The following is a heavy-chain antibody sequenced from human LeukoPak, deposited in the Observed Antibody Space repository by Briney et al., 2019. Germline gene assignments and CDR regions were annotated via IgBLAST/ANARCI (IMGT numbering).Heavy chain of an antibody. V-gene: IGHV3-21*06. J-gene: IGHJ1*01. CDR1: GFTFSTYS. Sequence: GVSLRLSCAASGFTFSTYSMNWVRQAPGKGLEWVSSISSSSNYIYYADSVKGRFSISRDDAKNLLFLQMNGLRVEDTAVYYCARDMTTATTCYLEHWGQGTLVTVSS. CDR2: ISSSSNYI. CDR3: ARDMTTATTCYLEH. D-gene: IGHD4-17*01.